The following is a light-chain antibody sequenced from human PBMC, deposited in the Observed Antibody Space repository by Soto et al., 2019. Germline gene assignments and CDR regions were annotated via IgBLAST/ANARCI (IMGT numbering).Light chain of an antibody. J-gene: IGKJ1*01. CDR2: GAS. Sequence: IVLTQSPSTLSLSPGKRATLSCRASQSVRNNLAWYQQKPGQAPRLLIYGASTRATDIPARFSGSGSGTEFTLTISGLQSEDFAVYYCQEYDNWPPWTFGQGTKVDIK. CDR1: QSVRNN. V-gene: IGKV3-15*01. CDR3: QEYDNWPPWT.